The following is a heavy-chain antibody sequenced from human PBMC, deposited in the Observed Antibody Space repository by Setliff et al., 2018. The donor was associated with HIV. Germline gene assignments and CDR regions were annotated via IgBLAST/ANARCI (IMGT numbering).Heavy chain of an antibody. D-gene: IGHD3-10*01. CDR3: VREGVRRGLGSGSFRYRAYYFDQ. CDR2: IIHTGST. J-gene: IGHJ4*02. V-gene: IGHV4-34*12. Sequence: SETLSLTCAVYGGSFSGYYWSWIRQPPGKGLEWIGEIIHTGSTNYNPPLKSRVTISVDTSKNQFSLRLSSVTAADTAVYYCVREGVRRGLGSGSFRYRAYYFDQWGQGTLVTV. CDR1: GGSFSGYY.